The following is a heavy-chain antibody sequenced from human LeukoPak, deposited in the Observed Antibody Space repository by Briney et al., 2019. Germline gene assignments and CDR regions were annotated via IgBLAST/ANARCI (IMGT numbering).Heavy chain of an antibody. D-gene: IGHD1-26*01. CDR2: INHSGST. CDR3: AGSGNYFRDY. V-gene: IGHV4-34*01. J-gene: IGHJ4*02. CDR1: GGSFSGYY. Sequence: SETLSLTCAVDGGSFSGYYYSWIRQPPGKGLEWIGEINHSGSTNYNPSLKSRVTISVDTSKNQFSLKLSSVTAADTAVYYCAGSGNYFRDYWGQGTLVTVSS.